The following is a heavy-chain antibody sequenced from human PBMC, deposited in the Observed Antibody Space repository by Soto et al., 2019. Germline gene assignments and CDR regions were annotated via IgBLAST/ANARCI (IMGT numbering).Heavy chain of an antibody. V-gene: IGHV3-30-3*01. J-gene: IGHJ5*02. CDR3: ARDGAPYYDFWSGYDSNWFDP. CDR1: GFTFSSYA. Sequence: GGSLRLSCAASGFTFSSYAMHWVRQAPGKGLEWVAVISYDGSNKYYADSVKGRFTISRDNSKNTLYLQMNSLRAEDTAVYYCARDGAPYYDFWSGYDSNWFDPWGQGTLVTVSS. CDR2: ISYDGSNK. D-gene: IGHD3-3*01.